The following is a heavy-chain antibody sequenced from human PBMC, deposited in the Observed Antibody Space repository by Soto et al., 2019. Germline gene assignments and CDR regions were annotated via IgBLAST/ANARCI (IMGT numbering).Heavy chain of an antibody. Sequence: RGGALKISSKGSGYSFTSSWIGWVRRMPGKDLEWMGIIYPGDSDTRYSPSIQGQVTISADKSISTAYLQWSSLKASDTAMYYCARHVGVCSGGSCYYYYYYMDVWGKGTTVTVSS. V-gene: IGHV5-51*01. D-gene: IGHD2-15*01. CDR1: GYSFTSSW. CDR2: IYPGDSDT. J-gene: IGHJ6*03. CDR3: ARHVGVCSGGSCYYYYYYMDV.